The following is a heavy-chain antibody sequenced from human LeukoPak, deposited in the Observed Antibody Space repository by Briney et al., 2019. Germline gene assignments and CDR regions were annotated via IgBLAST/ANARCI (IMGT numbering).Heavy chain of an antibody. CDR2: INHSGST. J-gene: IGHJ4*02. Sequence: KPGGSLRLSCAASGFTFSSYAMSWVRQPPGKGLEWIVEINHSGSTKNNPSLKSRVTISVDKSKNQFSLKLSSVTAADTAMYYCAAAVKYYYDSSGYYYDYWGQGTLVTVSS. CDR3: AAAVKYYYDSSGYYYDY. V-gene: IGHV4-34*08. D-gene: IGHD3-22*01. CDR1: GFTFSSYA.